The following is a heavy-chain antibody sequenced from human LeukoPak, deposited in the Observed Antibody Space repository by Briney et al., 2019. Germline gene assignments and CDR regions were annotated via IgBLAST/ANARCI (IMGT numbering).Heavy chain of an antibody. CDR3: ARGTLYSGWSYYLDY. V-gene: IGHV4-34*01. Sequence: SETLSLTCAVYGGSLSDYYWSWIRQSPGKGLEWIGEISHRGRTYYNLSLKSRVTISIDTSKNQFSLKVNSVSAADTAVYYCARGTLYSGWSYYLDYWGQGTLVTVSS. CDR2: ISHRGRT. J-gene: IGHJ4*02. CDR1: GGSLSDYY. D-gene: IGHD6-19*01.